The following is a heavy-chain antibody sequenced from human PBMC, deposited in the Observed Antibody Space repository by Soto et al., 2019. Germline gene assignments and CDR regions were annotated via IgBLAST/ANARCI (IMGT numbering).Heavy chain of an antibody. CDR3: ASYGRDSSGYYYCDY. J-gene: IGHJ4*02. Sequence: GGSLRLSCAASGFTFSSSWMSWVRQAPGKGLEWVANIKQDGTETYYVDSVKGRFTISRDNAKNSLSLQMHSLRAEDTAVYYCASYGRDSSGYYYCDYWGQGTLGTVSS. CDR1: GFTFSSSW. V-gene: IGHV3-7*01. CDR2: IKQDGTET. D-gene: IGHD3-22*01.